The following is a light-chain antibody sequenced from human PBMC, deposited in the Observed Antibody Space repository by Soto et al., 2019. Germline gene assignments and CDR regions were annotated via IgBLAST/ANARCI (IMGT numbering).Light chain of an antibody. CDR1: SSNIGNNY. J-gene: IGLJ1*01. CDR3: GTWDSSLSVYV. V-gene: IGLV1-51*01. Sequence: QSVLTQPPSVSAAPGQKDTISCSGSSSNIGNNYVSWYQQLPGTAPKLLIYDNNKRPSGIPDRFSGSKSSTSATLGITGLQTGDEADYYCGTWDSSLSVYVFGTGTKVTVL. CDR2: DNN.